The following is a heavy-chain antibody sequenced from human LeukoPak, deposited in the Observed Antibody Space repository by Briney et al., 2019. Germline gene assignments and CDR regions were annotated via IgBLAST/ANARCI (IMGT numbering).Heavy chain of an antibody. CDR2: IIPIFGTA. CDR1: GGTFISYA. J-gene: IGHJ4*02. Sequence: ASVKVSCKASGGTFISYAISWVRQAPGQGLEWMGRIIPIFGTANYAQKFQGRVTITTDESTSTAYMELSSLRSEDTAVYYCARDRIQLWFSRPFYFDYWGQGTLVTVSS. D-gene: IGHD5-18*01. V-gene: IGHV1-69*05. CDR3: ARDRIQLWFSRPFYFDY.